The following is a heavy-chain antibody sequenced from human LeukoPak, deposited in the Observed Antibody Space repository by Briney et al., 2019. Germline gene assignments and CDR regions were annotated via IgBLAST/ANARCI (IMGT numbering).Heavy chain of an antibody. Sequence: GGSLRLSCAASGFTFDRYTMYWVRQPPGKGLEWVSLITRDGGGTYYADSVKGRFTISRDNSRDTLYFQMNSLIYEDTAVYYCAKTGFQWGEYFYYMDVWGKGTTVTVSS. J-gene: IGHJ6*03. CDR3: AKTGFQWGEYFYYMDV. CDR2: ITRDGGGT. V-gene: IGHV3-43*01. D-gene: IGHD1-14*01. CDR1: GFTFDRYT.